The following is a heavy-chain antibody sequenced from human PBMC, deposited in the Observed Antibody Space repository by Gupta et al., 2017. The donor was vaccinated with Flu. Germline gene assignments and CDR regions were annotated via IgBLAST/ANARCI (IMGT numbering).Heavy chain of an antibody. Sequence: VLLAQSGGGEVEPRGSLRLSSTASGFTFTNSAMPWFRQAPGKGLGWVAVILYDGGDKYYADSVMGRFAISRDNAKNTVSLQMSSLRPEDTAKYYCAKERDSYHSGSYFIFEHWGQGALITVSS. CDR2: ILYDGGDK. CDR1: GFTFTNSA. D-gene: IGHD3-10*01. J-gene: IGHJ4*02. CDR3: AKERDSYHSGSYFIFEH. V-gene: IGHV3-30*18.